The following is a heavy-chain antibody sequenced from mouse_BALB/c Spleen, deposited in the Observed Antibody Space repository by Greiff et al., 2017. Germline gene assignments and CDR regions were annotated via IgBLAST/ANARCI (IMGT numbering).Heavy chain of an antibody. D-gene: IGHD2-14*01. J-gene: IGHJ4*01. CDR2: ILPGSGST. Sequence: QVQLQQSGAELMKPGASVKISCKATGYTFSSYWIEWVKQRPGHGLEWIGEILPGSGSTNYNEKFKGKATFTADTSSNTAYMQLSSLTSEDSAVYYCARREVRRGYYYAMDYWGQGTSVTVSS. CDR3: ARREVRRGYYYAMDY. CDR1: GYTFSSYW. V-gene: IGHV1-9*01.